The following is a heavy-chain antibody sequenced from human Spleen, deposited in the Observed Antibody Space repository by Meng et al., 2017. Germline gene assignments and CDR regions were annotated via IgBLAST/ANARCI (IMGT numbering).Heavy chain of an antibody. D-gene: IGHD5-12*01. CDR1: GFTFSSYS. CDR2: ISSSSS. J-gene: IGHJ4*02. CDR3: ARGPDIVTTKFYFDY. Sequence: EVQLVESGGGLVKPGGSLRLSCAASGFTFSSYSMNWVRQAPGKGLEWVSSISSSSSTYADSVKGRFTISRDNAENSLYLQMNSLRAEDTAMYYCARGPDIVTTKFYFDYWGRGTLVTVSS. V-gene: IGHV3-21*01.